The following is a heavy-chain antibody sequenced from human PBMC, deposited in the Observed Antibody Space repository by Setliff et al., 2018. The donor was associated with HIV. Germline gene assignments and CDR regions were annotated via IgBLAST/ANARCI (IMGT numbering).Heavy chain of an antibody. Sequence: SEPLSLTCTVSGASFTTHYWSLIRQPPGKGLEWIGCISTSGSTNYNPSLKSRVTLSIDMSKNQFSLKMSSVTAADTAVYYCTRLAGGYADYWGQGTLVTVSS. CDR3: TRLAGGYADY. J-gene: IGHJ4*02. D-gene: IGHD5-12*01. CDR1: GASFTTHY. V-gene: IGHV4-4*09. CDR2: ISTSGST.